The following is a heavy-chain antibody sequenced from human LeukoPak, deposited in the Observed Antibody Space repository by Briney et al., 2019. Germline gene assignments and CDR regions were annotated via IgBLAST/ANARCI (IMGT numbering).Heavy chain of an antibody. CDR2: IYGTGST. D-gene: IGHD3-16*01. J-gene: IGHJ4*02. Sequence: SETLSLTCAVSGYSLGKNYYWGWIRQPPGKGMEWIGRIYGTGSTSYNPSLMNRVTISVDTSKNHFSLKLTSVTAADTAVYYCARYDSRGSASTRFDYWGQGILVTISS. V-gene: IGHV4-38-2*01. CDR1: GYSLGKNYY. CDR3: ARYDSRGSASTRFDY.